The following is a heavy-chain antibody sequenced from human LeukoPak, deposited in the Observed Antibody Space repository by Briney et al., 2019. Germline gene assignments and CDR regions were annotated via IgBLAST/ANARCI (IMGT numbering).Heavy chain of an antibody. CDR3: ARTYDFGRGPPGDAFDN. CDR2: IYARSGIT. V-gene: IGHV3-48*01. CDR1: GFTFTIFG. Sequence: GGSLRLSCATSGFTFTIFGINWVRQAPGKGPEWVSYIYARSGITYYADSVQGRFTISRDNAKESVFLQMNGLRVDDTAVYYCARTYDFGRGPPGDAFDNWGQGTPVIVSS. D-gene: IGHD3-3*01. J-gene: IGHJ3*02.